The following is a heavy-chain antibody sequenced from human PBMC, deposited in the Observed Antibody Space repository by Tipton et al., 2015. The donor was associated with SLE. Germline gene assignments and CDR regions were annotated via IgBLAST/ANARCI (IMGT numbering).Heavy chain of an antibody. D-gene: IGHD4-17*01. J-gene: IGHJ6*03. V-gene: IGHV4-39*07. Sequence: TLSLTCAVSGGSVNSAGYYWGWIRQSPGKGLEWIGSFYHSGSTYYNPSLKSRVTISVDTSKNQFSLKVNSVTAADTAVYYCAREGNGYYMDVWGKGTTVTVSS. CDR1: GGSVNSAGYY. CDR2: FYHSGST. CDR3: AREGNGYYMDV.